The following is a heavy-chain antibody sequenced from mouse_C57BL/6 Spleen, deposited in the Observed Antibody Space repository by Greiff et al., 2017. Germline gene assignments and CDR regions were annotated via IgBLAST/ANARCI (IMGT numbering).Heavy chain of an antibody. V-gene: IGHV1-59*01. J-gene: IGHJ2*01. Sequence: QVQLQQPGAELVRPGTSVKLSCKASGYTFTSYWMHWVKQRPGQGLEWIGVIDPSDSYTNYNPKFKGKATLTVDTSSSTAYMQLSSLTSEDSAVYYCASITTVDYWGQGTTLTVSS. CDR1: GYTFTSYW. CDR3: ASITTVDY. CDR2: IDPSDSYT. D-gene: IGHD1-1*01.